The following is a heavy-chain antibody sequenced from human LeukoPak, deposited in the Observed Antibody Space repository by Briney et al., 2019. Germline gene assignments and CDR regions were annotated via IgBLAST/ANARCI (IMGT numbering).Heavy chain of an antibody. Sequence: GXXLRLSXAASGFTVSSNYMRWVRQAPGKGLEWVSVIYSGGSTYYADSVKGRFNISRDKSKNKMDHQMNSLRAEDTAVYYCAGYCSSTSCDQRDYWGQGTLVTVSS. CDR2: IYSGGST. D-gene: IGHD2-2*01. CDR3: AGYCSSTSCDQRDY. CDR1: GFTVSSNY. V-gene: IGHV3-53*01. J-gene: IGHJ4*02.